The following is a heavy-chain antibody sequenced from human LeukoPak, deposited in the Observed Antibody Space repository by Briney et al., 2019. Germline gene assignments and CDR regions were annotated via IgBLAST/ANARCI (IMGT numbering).Heavy chain of an antibody. J-gene: IGHJ4*02. D-gene: IGHD3-22*01. CDR3: ATYDSSGSFFDY. Sequence: GGSLRLSCAASGFTFSDYYMTWIRQAPGKGLGWVSYITSGGSTIYYADSVKGRFTISRDNAKNSLYLQMNSLRAEDTAVYYCATYDSSGSFFDYWGQGTLVTVSS. CDR2: ITSGGSTI. CDR1: GFTFSDYY. V-gene: IGHV3-11*01.